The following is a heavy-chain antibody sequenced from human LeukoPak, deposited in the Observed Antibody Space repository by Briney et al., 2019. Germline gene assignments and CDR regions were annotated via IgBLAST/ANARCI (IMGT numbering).Heavy chain of an antibody. Sequence: GGSLRLSCAASGFTFSSYSMNWVRQAPGKGLEWVSAISGSGGSTYYADSVKGRFTISRDNSKNTLYLQMNSLRAEDTAVYYCAKVRSSWYLYYFDYWGQGTLVTVSS. J-gene: IGHJ4*02. V-gene: IGHV3-23*01. CDR2: ISGSGGST. D-gene: IGHD6-13*01. CDR3: AKVRSSWYLYYFDY. CDR1: GFTFSSYS.